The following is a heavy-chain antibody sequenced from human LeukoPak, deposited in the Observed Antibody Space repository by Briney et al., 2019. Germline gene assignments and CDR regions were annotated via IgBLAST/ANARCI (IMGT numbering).Heavy chain of an antibody. CDR1: GYRFRDYG. J-gene: IGHJ6*03. CDR3: ARDGSARIFYYYYYMDV. CDR2: ISAYNGNT. D-gene: IGHD6-6*01. Sequence: ASVKVSCSASGYRFRDYGITWVRQAPGQGLEWMGWISAYNGNTNYAQKLQGRVTMTTDTSTSTAYMELRSLRSDDTAVYYCARDGSARIFYYYYYMDVWGKGTTVTVSS. V-gene: IGHV1-18*01.